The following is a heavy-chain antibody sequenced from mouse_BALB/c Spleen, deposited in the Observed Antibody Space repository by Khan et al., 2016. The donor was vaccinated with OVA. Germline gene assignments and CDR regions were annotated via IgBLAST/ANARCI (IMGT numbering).Heavy chain of an antibody. CDR1: GYTFTSYW. CDR2: IYPSDSYT. D-gene: IGHD1-1*01. J-gene: IGHJ4*01. Sequence: QVQLQQPGAELVRPGASVRLSCKASGYTFTSYWINWVKQRPGQGLEWIGNIYPSDSYTDYNQKFKDKVTLTVDKSSSTAYMQLSSPTSEDSAVYYCTRHGSSYDAMDYWGQGTSVTVSS. V-gene: IGHV1-69*02. CDR3: TRHGSSYDAMDY.